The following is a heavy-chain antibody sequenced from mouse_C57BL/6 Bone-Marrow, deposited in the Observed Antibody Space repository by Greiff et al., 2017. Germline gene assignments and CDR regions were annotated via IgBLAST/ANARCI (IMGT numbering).Heavy chain of an antibody. CDR1: GYTFTRYW. J-gene: IGHJ3*01. CDR2: IHPSDSDT. Sequence: QVQLQQPGAELVKPGASVKVSCKASGYTFTRYWMHWVKQRPGQGLEWIGRIHPSDSDTNYNQKFKGKATLTVDKSSSTAYMQLSSLTSEDSDVYYCALEGRSYPGCVAYWGQVTLVTFSA. V-gene: IGHV1-74*01. CDR3: ALEGRSYPGCVAY. D-gene: IGHD1-1*01.